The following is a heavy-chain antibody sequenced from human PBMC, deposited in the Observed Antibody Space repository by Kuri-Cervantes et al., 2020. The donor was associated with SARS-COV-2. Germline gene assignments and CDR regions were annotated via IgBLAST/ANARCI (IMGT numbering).Heavy chain of an antibody. CDR3: ARGYCSSTSCPPYYYYGMDV. V-gene: IGHV3-48*02. CDR1: GFTFSSYS. J-gene: IGHJ6*02. CDR2: ISSSSSTI. Sequence: GESLKISCAASGFTFSSYSMNWVRQAPGKGLEWVSYISSSSSTIYYADSVKGRFTISRDNAKNSLYLQMNSLRDEDTAVYYCARGYCSSTSCPPYYYYGMDVWGQGTTVTDSS. D-gene: IGHD2-2*01.